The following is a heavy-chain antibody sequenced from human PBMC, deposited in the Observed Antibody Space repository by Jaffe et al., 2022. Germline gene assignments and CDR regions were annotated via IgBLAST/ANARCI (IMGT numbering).Heavy chain of an antibody. Sequence: EVQLVESGGGLVQPGGSLRLSCAASGFTFSSYEMNWVRQAPGKGLEWVSYISSSGSTIYYADSVKGRFTISRDNAKNSLYLQMNSLRAEDTAVYYCARPGGYCSGGSCYEYMDVWGKGTTVTVSS. CDR2: ISSSGSTI. CDR1: GFTFSSYE. CDR3: ARPGGYCSGGSCYEYMDV. D-gene: IGHD2-15*01. J-gene: IGHJ6*03. V-gene: IGHV3-48*03.